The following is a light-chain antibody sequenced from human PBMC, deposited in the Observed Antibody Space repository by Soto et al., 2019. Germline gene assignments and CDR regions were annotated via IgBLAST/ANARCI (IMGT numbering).Light chain of an antibody. CDR1: QSVTSNY. CDR3: QQYGSSPGT. V-gene: IGKV3-20*01. J-gene: IGKJ1*01. CDR2: GAS. Sequence: EIVFTQSPGTLSSSPGERVSLSCRASQSVTSNYLAWYQQKPGQSPRLLIFGASIRDTGLPDRFSGGGYGRDFTLTISRLEPEDSAVYYCQQYGSSPGTFGQGTKVDIK.